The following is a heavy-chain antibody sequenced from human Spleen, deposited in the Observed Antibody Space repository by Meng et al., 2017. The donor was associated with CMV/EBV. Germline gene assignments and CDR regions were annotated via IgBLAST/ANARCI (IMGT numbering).Heavy chain of an antibody. J-gene: IGHJ3*02. D-gene: IGHD3-10*01. V-gene: IGHV3-30*02. Sequence: GESLKTSCAASGFAFSSYGMHWVRQAPGKGLEWVTFIRYDGSNKYYADSVEGRFTISRDNSKNTLYLQMNSLRAEDTAVYYCAKDSGGQSGPVGAFDIWGQGTMVTVSS. CDR2: IRYDGSNK. CDR3: AKDSGGQSGPVGAFDI. CDR1: GFAFSSYG.